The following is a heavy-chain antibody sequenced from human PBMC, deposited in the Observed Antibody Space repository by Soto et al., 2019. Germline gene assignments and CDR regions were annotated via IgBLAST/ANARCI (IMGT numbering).Heavy chain of an antibody. V-gene: IGHV1-69*01. CDR2: IIPFFGTA. D-gene: IGHD3-16*01. Sequence: QVQLVQSGAEVKKPGSSVKVSCKASGGTFSSYAISWVRQAPGQGLEWMGGIIPFFGTATYAQKFQGRVTITADESTSTAYMELSSLSSEDTAVYYCARDRPYDYVWGSYDDHWNWSFDLWGRGTLVTVSS. CDR1: GGTFSSYA. CDR3: ARDRPYDYVWGSYDDHWNWSFDL. J-gene: IGHJ2*01.